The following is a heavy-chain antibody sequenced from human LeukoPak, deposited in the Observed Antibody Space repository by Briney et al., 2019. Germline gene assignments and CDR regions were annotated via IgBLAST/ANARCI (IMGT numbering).Heavy chain of an antibody. Sequence: GGSLRLSCAASGFTLSSYAMSWVRQAPGKGLEWVSAISGSGGSTYYADSVKGRFTISRDNSKNTLYLQMNSLKAEDTAVYYCAKVIGYYDSSGYLRYWGQGTLVTVSS. V-gene: IGHV3-23*01. J-gene: IGHJ4*02. D-gene: IGHD3-22*01. CDR3: AKVIGYYDSSGYLRY. CDR1: GFTLSSYA. CDR2: ISGSGGST.